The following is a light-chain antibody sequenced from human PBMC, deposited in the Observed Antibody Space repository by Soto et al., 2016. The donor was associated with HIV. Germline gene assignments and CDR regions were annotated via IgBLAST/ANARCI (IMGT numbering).Light chain of an antibody. V-gene: IGKV1-12*01. CDR2: AAS. CDR3: QQANSFPPT. CDR1: QDISRW. Sequence: DIQMTQSPSSVSASVGDRVTITCWASQDISRWLAWYQQKPGKAPELLIYAASSLQSGVPSRFSGGGSGTDFTLTISSLQPEDFATYYCQQANSFPPTFGGGTKVEIK. J-gene: IGKJ4*01.